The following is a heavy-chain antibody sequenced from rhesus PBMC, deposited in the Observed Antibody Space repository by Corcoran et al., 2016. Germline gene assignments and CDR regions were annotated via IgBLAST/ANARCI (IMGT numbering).Heavy chain of an antibody. V-gene: IGHV4-173*01. J-gene: IGHJ2*01. CDR2: ISCSGGST. CDR1: GGSISSNY. CDR3: ARVGYSSGSGYFDL. D-gene: IGHD6-13*01. Sequence: QLQLQESGPGLVKPSETLSLTCAVSGGSISSNYWSWIRQPPGKGLEWIGRISCSGGSTDYNPSLKKRVTISTDTSKNQISLKLSCVTAADTAVYYCARVGYSSGSGYFDLWGPGTPITISS.